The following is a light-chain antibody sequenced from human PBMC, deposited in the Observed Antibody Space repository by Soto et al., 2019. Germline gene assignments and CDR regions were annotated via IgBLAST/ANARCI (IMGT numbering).Light chain of an antibody. CDR3: QQYNDNWT. CDR1: QSISSW. Sequence: DIQMTQSPSTLSASVGDRVTITCRASQSISSWLAWYQQKPGKAPKLLIYKASTLQSGVPSRFRGNGSGTEFTLAISSLQPDDSATYYCQQYNDNWTFGQGTKVEIK. V-gene: IGKV1-5*03. CDR2: KAS. J-gene: IGKJ1*01.